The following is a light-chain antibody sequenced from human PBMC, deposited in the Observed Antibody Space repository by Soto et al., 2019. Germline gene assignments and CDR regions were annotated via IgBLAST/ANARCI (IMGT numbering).Light chain of an antibody. CDR1: QTISSW. V-gene: IGKV1-5*03. J-gene: IGKJ1*01. Sequence: DIQMTQSPSTLSASIGDRVTITCRASQTISSWLAWYQQRPGKAPKLLISKASSLESGVPSRFSGSGCGTEFTLTISCRQPDDFATYYCQQYNSYPWSFGQGTKVEIK. CDR2: KAS. CDR3: QQYNSYPWS.